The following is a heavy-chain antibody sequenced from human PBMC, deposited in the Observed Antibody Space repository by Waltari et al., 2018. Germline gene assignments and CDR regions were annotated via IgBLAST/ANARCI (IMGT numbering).Heavy chain of an antibody. CDR3: ARVGSSVGFYYYGMDV. V-gene: IGHV3-21*01. Sequence: EVQLVESGGGLVKPGGSLRLSCAASGFTFSSYSMNWVRQAPGKGLEWVSSISSSSSYKNYADSVKGRFTISRDNAKNSLYLQMNSLRAEDTAVYYWARVGSSVGFYYYGMDVWGQGTTVTVSS. CDR1: GFTFSSYS. J-gene: IGHJ6*02. CDR2: ISSSSSYK. D-gene: IGHD6-13*01.